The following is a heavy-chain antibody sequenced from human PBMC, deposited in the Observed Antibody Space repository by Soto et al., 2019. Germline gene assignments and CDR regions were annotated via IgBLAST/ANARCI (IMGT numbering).Heavy chain of an antibody. V-gene: IGHV4-39*01. D-gene: IGHD6-13*01. J-gene: IGHJ4*02. CDR1: GGSISSSSYY. CDR2: IYYSGNT. CDR3: ARREGSSWHDY. Sequence: QLQLQESGPGLVKPSETLSLTCTVSGGSISSSSYYWGWIRQPPGKGLEWIGNIYYSGNTYYSPSLKSRVTISVDRSKSQFSLKLSSVTAADSAVYYCARREGSSWHDYWGQGTLVTVSS.